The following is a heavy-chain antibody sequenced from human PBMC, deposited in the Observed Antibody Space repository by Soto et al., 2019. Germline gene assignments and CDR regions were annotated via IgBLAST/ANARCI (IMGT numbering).Heavy chain of an antibody. CDR3: AREEYYYDSSGYYPQRSDAFDI. CDR2: IIPIFGTA. CDR1: GGTFSSYA. Sequence: QVQLVQSGAEVKKPGSSVKVSCKASGGTFSSYAISWVRQAPGQGLEWMGGIIPIFGTANYAQKLQGRVTITADESTSTAYMELSSLRAEETAVYYCAREEYYYDSSGYYPQRSDAFDIWGQGTMVTVSS. J-gene: IGHJ3*02. D-gene: IGHD3-22*01. V-gene: IGHV1-69*12.